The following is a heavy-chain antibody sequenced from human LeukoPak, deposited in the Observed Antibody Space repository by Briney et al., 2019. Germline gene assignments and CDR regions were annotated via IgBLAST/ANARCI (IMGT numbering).Heavy chain of an antibody. Sequence: PGGSLRLSCAASGFSLSGYWMHWVRQAPGKGLVWGSRISPDGRDTTYADSVKGRFTISRDNSKNPLYLQMNSLRDEDAAVYQCTRVQAGRSGHMDVWGRGTTVTVSS. D-gene: IGHD2-8*02. CDR2: ISPDGRDT. CDR3: TRVQAGRSGHMDV. J-gene: IGHJ6*02. CDR1: GFSLSGYW. V-gene: IGHV3-74*01.